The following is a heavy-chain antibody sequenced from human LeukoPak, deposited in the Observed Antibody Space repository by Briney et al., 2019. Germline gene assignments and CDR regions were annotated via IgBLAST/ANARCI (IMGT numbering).Heavy chain of an antibody. CDR3: ASRGLNYYDSSGYYNDY. V-gene: IGHV4-31*03. Sequence: SETLSLTCTVSGGSISSGGYYWSWLRQHPGKGLEWIGYIYYSGSTNYNPSLKSRVTISVDTSKNQFSLKLSSVTAADTAVYYCASRGLNYYDSSGYYNDYWGQGTLVTVSS. CDR1: GGSISSGGYY. CDR2: IYYSGST. D-gene: IGHD3-22*01. J-gene: IGHJ4*02.